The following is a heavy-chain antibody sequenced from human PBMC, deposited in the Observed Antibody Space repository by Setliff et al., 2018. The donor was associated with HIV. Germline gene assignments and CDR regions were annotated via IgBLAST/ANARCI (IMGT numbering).Heavy chain of an antibody. CDR1: DGSLSEYH. Sequence: PSETLSLSCAVYDGSLSEYHTWRRQPPGKGLVWIGEVDQSGCTNCKSALKSRVDISIDTSKKRVSLKVSSVTAADTALYYCARLFIPSYFDPWGQGTLVAVSS. V-gene: IGHV4-34*01. J-gene: IGHJ5*02. CDR2: VDQSGCT. D-gene: IGHD2-21*01. CDR3: ARLFIPSYFDP.